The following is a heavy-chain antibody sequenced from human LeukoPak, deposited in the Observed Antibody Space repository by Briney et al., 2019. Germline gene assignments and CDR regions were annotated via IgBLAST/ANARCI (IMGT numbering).Heavy chain of an antibody. CDR2: IWFDGSNI. J-gene: IGHJ4*02. CDR1: GFTFSSYG. Sequence: PGRSLRLSCAASGFTFSSYGMHWVRQTPGKGLEWVAVIWFDGSNIYYADSVKGRFIISRDNSRNTLYLQMDSLRAEDTAVYYCTTDPVLLWFGELNYFDYWGQGTLVTVSS. D-gene: IGHD3-10*01. V-gene: IGHV3-33*01. CDR3: TTDPVLLWFGELNYFDY.